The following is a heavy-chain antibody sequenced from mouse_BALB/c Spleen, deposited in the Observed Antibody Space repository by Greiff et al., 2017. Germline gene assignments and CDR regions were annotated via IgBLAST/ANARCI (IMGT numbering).Heavy chain of an antibody. CDR3: ARNGIYYGSSPYYFDY. J-gene: IGHJ2*01. CDR2: IWGGGST. D-gene: IGHD1-1*01. V-gene: IGHV2-6-4*01. Sequence: QVQLKESGPGLVAPSQSLSITCTVSGFSLSRYSVHWVRQPPGKGLEWLGMIWGGGSTDYNSALKSRLSISKDNSKSQVFLKMNSLRTDDTAMYYCARNGIYYGSSPYYFDYWGQGTTLTVSS. CDR1: GFSLSRYS.